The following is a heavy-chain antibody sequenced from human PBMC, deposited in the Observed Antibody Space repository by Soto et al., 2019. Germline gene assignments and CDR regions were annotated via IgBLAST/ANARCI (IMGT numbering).Heavy chain of an antibody. CDR2: VYYSEST. Sequence: SATFSLSCTVSGGSISNYYWTWVRHPPAMGLGWIGYVYYSESTNYNPSLESPVTISIXXXXXXFXLXMXSXTTAXTAVYYCVRDYLLTGFDPWGQGALVTVS. D-gene: IGHD3-9*01. CDR1: GGSISNYY. V-gene: IGHV4-59*01. CDR3: VRDYLLTGFDP. J-gene: IGHJ5*02.